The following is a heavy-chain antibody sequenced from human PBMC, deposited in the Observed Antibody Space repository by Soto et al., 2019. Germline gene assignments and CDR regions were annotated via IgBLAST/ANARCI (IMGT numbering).Heavy chain of an antibody. V-gene: IGHV1-2*02. D-gene: IGHD2-2*01. J-gene: IGHJ5*02. Sequence: QVQLVQSGAEVKKPGASVKVSCKTSGYTFTGYYIYWVRQAPGQGLEWMGWINPHSGGTDSSQKFQGRVTMTRTPSTRPPSMGLSRLRSNEPAVYFGAGPSCRSTPCPTTSWGKETLFTASP. CDR2: INPHSGGT. CDR3: AGPSCRSTPCPTTS. CDR1: GYTFTGYY.